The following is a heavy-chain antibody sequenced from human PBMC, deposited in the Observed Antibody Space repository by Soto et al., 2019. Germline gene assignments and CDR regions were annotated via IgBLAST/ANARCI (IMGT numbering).Heavy chain of an antibody. CDR2: IYYSGST. J-gene: IGHJ4*02. D-gene: IGHD3-22*01. CDR3: ATRNHDYDSSGSLGY. Sequence: SEPQSLTYTVSDGYIISGDDYWSWIRQPPGKGLEWIGYIYYSGSTNYNHSLKSRVTMTEDTSTNTVYMELSSLRSEDTAVYYCATRNHDYDSSGSLGYWGQGTLVTVSS. CDR1: DGYIISGDDY. V-gene: IGHV4-61*08.